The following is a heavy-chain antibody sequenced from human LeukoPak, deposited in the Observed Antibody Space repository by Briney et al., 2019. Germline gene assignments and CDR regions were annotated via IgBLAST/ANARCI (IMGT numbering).Heavy chain of an antibody. D-gene: IGHD1-1*01. J-gene: IGHJ4*02. CDR2: INPNSGGT. V-gene: IGHV1-2*02. Sequence: ASVKVSCKASGYSLTGYYMHWLRQAPGQGLEYMGWINPNSGGTNYAQIFQGRVTMTRDTSISTAYMELSRLRSDDTAVYYCAILNSDRVWGQGTLVTVSS. CDR3: AILNSDRV. CDR1: GYSLTGYY.